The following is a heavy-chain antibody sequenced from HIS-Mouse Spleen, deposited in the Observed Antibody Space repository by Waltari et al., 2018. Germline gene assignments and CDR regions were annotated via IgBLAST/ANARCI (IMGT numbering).Heavy chain of an antibody. J-gene: IGHJ4*02. V-gene: IGHV1-8*01. Sequence: QVQLVQSGAEVKKPGASVKVSCKASGYTFTSYDINWVRQATGQGLEWMGGMNPNSGNPGYAQKFQGRGTRTRNTSISTAYMELSSLGSEDTAVYYCARGRGYSSSWFDYWGQGTLVTVSS. CDR2: MNPNSGNP. D-gene: IGHD6-13*01. CDR1: GYTFTSYD. CDR3: ARGRGYSSSWFDY.